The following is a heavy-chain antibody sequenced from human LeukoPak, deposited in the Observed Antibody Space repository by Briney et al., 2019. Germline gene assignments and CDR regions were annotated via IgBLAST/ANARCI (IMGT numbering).Heavy chain of an antibody. J-gene: IGHJ3*02. V-gene: IGHV3-21*01. D-gene: IGHD6-13*01. Sequence: PGGSLRLSCAASGFTFSSYSMNWVPQAPGKGLEWVSSISSSSSYIYYADSVKGRFTISRDNAKNSLYLQMNSLRAEDTAVYYCARETPAAGPTAFDIWGQGTMVTVSS. CDR2: ISSSSSYI. CDR3: ARETPAAGPTAFDI. CDR1: GFTFSSYS.